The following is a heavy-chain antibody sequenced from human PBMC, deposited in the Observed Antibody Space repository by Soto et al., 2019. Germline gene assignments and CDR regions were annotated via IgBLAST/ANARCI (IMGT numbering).Heavy chain of an antibody. CDR2: IYYSGST. CDR1: GCSISSYY. Sequence: SETLYLTCTVPGCSISSYYWSWIRQPPGKGLEWIGYIYYSGSTNYNPSLKSRVTISVDTSKNQFSLKLSSVTAADTAVYYCASITMVRGVPYWGQGTLVTVS. V-gene: IGHV4-59*01. CDR3: ASITMVRGVPY. D-gene: IGHD3-10*01. J-gene: IGHJ4*02.